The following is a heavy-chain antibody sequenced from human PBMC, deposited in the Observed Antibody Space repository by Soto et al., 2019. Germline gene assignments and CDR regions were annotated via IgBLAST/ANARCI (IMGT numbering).Heavy chain of an antibody. CDR1: GFSLSTSGVG. V-gene: IGHV2-5*02. D-gene: IGHD3-9*01. J-gene: IGHJ4*02. CDR2: IYWDDGK. Sequence: QITLKESGPTLVKPTQTLTLTCTFSGFSLSTSGVGVAWIRQPPGKALEWLALIYWDDGKRYSPSLKTRLNITKDTSQKQLVLTRTNVDPVDTATYYCAHRPAYDISTGHYPVDYWGQGSLVTVSS. CDR3: AHRPAYDISTGHYPVDY.